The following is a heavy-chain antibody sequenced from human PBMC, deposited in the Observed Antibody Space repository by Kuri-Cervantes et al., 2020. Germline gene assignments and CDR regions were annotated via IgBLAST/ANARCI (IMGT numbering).Heavy chain of an antibody. CDR1: GFNIKDDY. V-gene: IGHV1-2*02. CDR2: IDPESGDT. D-gene: IGHD3-3*01. J-gene: IGHJ4*01. Sequence: QVKLEQSRAEPGRRGASVKLSCTASGFNIKDDYMHWVKQRPEQGLEWIGWIDPESGDTEYASKFQGKATITADTSSNTAYLQLSSLTSEDPAVYVCTFSYYAFFDYWGQGTTLTVSS. CDR3: TFSYYAFFDY.